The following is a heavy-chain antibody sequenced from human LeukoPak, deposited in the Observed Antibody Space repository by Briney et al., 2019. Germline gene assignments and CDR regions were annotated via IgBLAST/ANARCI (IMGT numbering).Heavy chain of an antibody. CDR2: VYYSGST. CDR1: GGSFSGYY. J-gene: IGHJ4*02. Sequence: PSETLSLTCAVYGGSFSGYYWSWIRQPPGKGLEWIGYVYYSGSTNYNPSLKSRVTISVDTSKNQFSLRLSSVTAADTAVYYCAREGIGGYFEYWGQGTLVTVSS. D-gene: IGHD3-10*01. V-gene: IGHV4-59*01. CDR3: AREGIGGYFEY.